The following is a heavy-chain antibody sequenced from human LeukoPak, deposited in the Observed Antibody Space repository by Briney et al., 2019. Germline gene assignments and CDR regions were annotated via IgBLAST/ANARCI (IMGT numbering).Heavy chain of an antibody. CDR2: IGISSGDT. CDR1: GFPFSDYS. V-gene: IGHV3-21*05. J-gene: IGHJ4*02. CDR3: ARDHNYAFDN. Sequence: GGSLRLSCTASGFPFSDYSMNWVRQAPGKGLEWISYIGISSGDTKYADSVKGRFTISADNAKNSLYLQMNSLRVEDTAVYYCARDHNYAFDNWGQGTLVSVSS. D-gene: IGHD1-1*01.